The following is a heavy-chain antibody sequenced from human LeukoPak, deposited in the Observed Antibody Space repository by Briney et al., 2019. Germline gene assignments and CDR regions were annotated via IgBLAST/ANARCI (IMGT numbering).Heavy chain of an antibody. Sequence: SETLSLTCTVSGGSISSYYWSWIRQPAGKGLEWIGRIYTSGSTNYNPSLKSRVTISVDTSKNQFSLKLSSVTAADTAVYYCARSQGYSSSWYWFDPWGQGTLVTVSS. CDR3: ARSQGYSSSWYWFDP. D-gene: IGHD6-13*01. J-gene: IGHJ5*02. CDR2: IYTSGST. V-gene: IGHV4-4*07. CDR1: GGSISSYY.